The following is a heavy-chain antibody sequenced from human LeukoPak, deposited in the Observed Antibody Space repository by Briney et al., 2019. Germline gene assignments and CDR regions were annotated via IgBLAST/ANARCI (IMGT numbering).Heavy chain of an antibody. CDR3: ARGPVGYCSGGSCTRYFDY. V-gene: IGHV1-18*04. CDR2: ISAYNGNT. CDR1: GYTFTSYG. J-gene: IGHJ4*02. Sequence: ASVKVSCKASGYTFTSYGISWVRQAPGQGLEWMGWISAYNGNTNYAQKLLGRVTMTTDTSTSTAYMELRSLRSDDTAVYYCARGPVGYCSGGSCTRYFDYWGQGTLVTVSS. D-gene: IGHD2-15*01.